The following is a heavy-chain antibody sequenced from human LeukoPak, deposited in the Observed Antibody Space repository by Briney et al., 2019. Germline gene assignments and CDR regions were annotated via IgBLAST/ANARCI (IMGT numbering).Heavy chain of an antibody. V-gene: IGHV3-23*01. D-gene: IGHD4-17*01. J-gene: IGHJ3*02. CDR1: GFTFSSYA. Sequence: PGGSLRLSCAASGFTFSSYAMSWVRQAPGKGLEWVSAISGSGGSTYYADSVKGRFTISRDNSKNTLYLQMNSLRAEDTAVYYCAKESGYGDYGDDAFDIWGQGTMVTVSS. CDR2: ISGSGGST. CDR3: AKESGYGDYGDDAFDI.